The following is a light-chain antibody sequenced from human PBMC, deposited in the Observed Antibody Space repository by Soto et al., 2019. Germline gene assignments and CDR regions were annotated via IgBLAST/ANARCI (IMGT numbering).Light chain of an antibody. Sequence: EVVLTQSPATLSLSPGERATLSCRASQTLANYLAWYQQRPGQAPRLLIYDASNRATGIPARFSGSGSGTDFTLTISSLQSEDFTVYYCQQYNKWPLTFGQGTKVEIK. V-gene: IGKV3-11*01. J-gene: IGKJ1*01. CDR3: QQYNKWPLT. CDR2: DAS. CDR1: QTLANY.